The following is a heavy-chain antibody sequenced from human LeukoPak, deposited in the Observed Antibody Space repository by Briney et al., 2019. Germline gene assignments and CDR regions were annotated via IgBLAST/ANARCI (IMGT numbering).Heavy chain of an antibody. J-gene: IGHJ3*02. CDR1: GFTFSSYA. V-gene: IGHV3-30-3*01. CDR2: ISYDGSNK. CDR3: ARAGGKAARTRLDI. D-gene: IGHD6-6*01. Sequence: HPGGSLRLSCAASGFTFSSYAMHWVRQAPGKGLEWVAVISYDGSNKYYADSVKGRFTISRDNSKNTLYLQMNSLRAEDTAVYYCARAGGKAARTRLDIWGQGTMVTVSS.